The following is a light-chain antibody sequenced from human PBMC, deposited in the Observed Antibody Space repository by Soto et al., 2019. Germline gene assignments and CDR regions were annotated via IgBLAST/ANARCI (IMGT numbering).Light chain of an antibody. J-gene: IGKJ1*01. CDR2: WAS. CDR1: QSVLYSSNNKNY. CDR3: QPSYSTTPPWK. Sequence: DIVMTQSPDSLAVSLGERATINCKSSQSVLYSSNNKNYLAWYQQKPGQPPKLLIYWASTRESGVPDRFSGSGYGTDFTLTISSLQAEDVAVYYCQPSYSTTPPWKSGKGTKADI. V-gene: IGKV4-1*01.